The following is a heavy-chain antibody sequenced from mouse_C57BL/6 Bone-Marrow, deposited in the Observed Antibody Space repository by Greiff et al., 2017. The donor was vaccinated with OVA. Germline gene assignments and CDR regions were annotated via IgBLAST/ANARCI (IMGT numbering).Heavy chain of an antibody. Sequence: QVQLQQPGAELVKPGASVKLSCKASGYTFTSYWMQWVKQRPGQGLEWIGEIDPSDSYTNYNQKFKGKATLTVDTSSSTAYMQLSSLTSEDSAVYYCARGRITTVGGFAYWGQGTLVTGSA. V-gene: IGHV1-50*01. CDR2: IDPSDSYT. D-gene: IGHD1-1*01. CDR3: ARGRITTVGGFAY. CDR1: GYTFTSYW. J-gene: IGHJ3*01.